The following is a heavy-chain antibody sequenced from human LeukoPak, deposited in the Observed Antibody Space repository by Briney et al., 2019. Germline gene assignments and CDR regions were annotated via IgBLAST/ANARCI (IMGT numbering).Heavy chain of an antibody. CDR1: GFTFSSYS. CDR3: ARGPFIAADPSDY. J-gene: IGHJ4*02. Sequence: GGSLRLSCAASGFTFSSYSMNWVRQVPGKGLEWVTSISSSSSYIYYADSVKGRFTISRDNAKNSLYLQMNSLRAEDTAVYYCARGPFIAADPSDYWGQGTLVTVSS. CDR2: ISSSSSYI. V-gene: IGHV3-21*01. D-gene: IGHD6-13*01.